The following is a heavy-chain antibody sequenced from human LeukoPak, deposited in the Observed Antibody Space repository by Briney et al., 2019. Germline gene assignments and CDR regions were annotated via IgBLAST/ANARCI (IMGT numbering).Heavy chain of an antibody. Sequence: SETLSLTCTVSGGSISNYYWSWIRQPPGKGLEWIGFVYYSGSTNYNPSLKSRVTMSVDTSKNQFSLKLSSVTAADTAVYYCARDRLQLQSWGQGTLVTVSS. CDR3: ARDRLQLQS. CDR2: VYYSGST. D-gene: IGHD1-1*01. CDR1: GGSISNYY. J-gene: IGHJ5*02. V-gene: IGHV4-59*01.